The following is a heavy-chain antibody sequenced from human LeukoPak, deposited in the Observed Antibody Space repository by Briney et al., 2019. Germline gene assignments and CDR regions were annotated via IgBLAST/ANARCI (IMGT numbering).Heavy chain of an antibody. CDR2: IYHSGST. CDR1: GYSISSGYY. CDR3: TRGGYSYGFDY. V-gene: IGHV4-38-2*01. D-gene: IGHD5-18*01. Sequence: SETLSLTCAVSGYSISSGYYWGWIRQPPGKGLEWIGSIYHSGSTYYNPSLKSRVTISVDTSKNQFSLKLSSVTAADTAVYYCTRGGYSYGFDYWGQGTLVTVSS. J-gene: IGHJ4*02.